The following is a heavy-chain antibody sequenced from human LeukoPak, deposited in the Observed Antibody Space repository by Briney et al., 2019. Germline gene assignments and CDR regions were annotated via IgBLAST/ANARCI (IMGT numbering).Heavy chain of an antibody. D-gene: IGHD2-21*02. J-gene: IGHJ4*02. Sequence: GGSLRLSCAASGFAISDYSMNWVRQVPGKGLEWVSYISSSSNKVYYADSVKGRFTISRDNAKNSLFLQMNSLRADDTAVYYCARNFYCGVDCAISSFDYWGQGTLVTVSS. CDR1: GFAISDYS. CDR3: ARNFYCGVDCAISSFDY. CDR2: ISSSSNKV. V-gene: IGHV3-48*01.